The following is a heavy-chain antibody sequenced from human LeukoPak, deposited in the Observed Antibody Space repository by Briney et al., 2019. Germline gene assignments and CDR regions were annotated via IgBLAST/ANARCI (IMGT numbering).Heavy chain of an antibody. CDR1: GYTFTGYY. CDR2: INPNSGGT. CDR3: ARYESDYGFDY. V-gene: IGHV1-2*06. Sequence: ASVKVSCKASGYTFTGYYMRWVRQAPGQGLEWMGRINPNSGGTNYAQKFQGRVTMTRDTSISTAYMELSRLRSDDTAVYYCARYESDYGFDYWGQGTLVTVSS. J-gene: IGHJ4*02. D-gene: IGHD4/OR15-4a*01.